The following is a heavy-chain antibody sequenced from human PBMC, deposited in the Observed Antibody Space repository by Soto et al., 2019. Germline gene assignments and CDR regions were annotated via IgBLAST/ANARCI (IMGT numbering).Heavy chain of an antibody. CDR3: AKGTYYYGSAPYYFDY. D-gene: IGHD3-10*01. CDR1: GFTFSSYA. Sequence: GGSLRLSCAASGFTFSSYAMSWVRQAPGKGLEWVSGISDSGGSTYYADSVKGRFTISRDNSKNTLYLQMNSLRAEDTAVYYCAKGTYYYGSAPYYFDYWGQGTLVTVS. V-gene: IGHV3-23*01. CDR2: ISDSGGST. J-gene: IGHJ4*02.